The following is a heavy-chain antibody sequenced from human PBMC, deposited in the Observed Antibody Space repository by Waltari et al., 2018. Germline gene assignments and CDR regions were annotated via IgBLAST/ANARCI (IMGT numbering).Heavy chain of an antibody. D-gene: IGHD3-22*01. CDR1: GGTFSSYA. CDR3: ARGFNYYDSSGPSAFDI. Sequence: QVQLVQSGAEVKKPGSSVKVSCKASGGTFSSYAISWVRQAPGQGLEWMGGIIPILGIANYAQKFQGRVTITADESTSTAYMELSSLRSEDTAVYYCARGFNYYDSSGPSAFDIWGQGTMVTVSS. J-gene: IGHJ3*02. CDR2: IIPILGIA. V-gene: IGHV1-69*04.